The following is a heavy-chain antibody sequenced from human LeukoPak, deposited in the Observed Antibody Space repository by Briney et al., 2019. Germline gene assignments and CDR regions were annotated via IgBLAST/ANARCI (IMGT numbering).Heavy chain of an antibody. V-gene: IGHV1-2*02. CDR1: GYTFTSYG. Sequence: ASVKVSCKASGYTFTSYGISWVRQAPGQGLEWMGWINPNSGGTNYAQKFQGRVTMTRDTSISTAYMELSRLRSDDTAVYYCARDSSSYLIYYYYGMDVWGQGTTVTVSS. CDR2: INPNSGGT. J-gene: IGHJ6*02. D-gene: IGHD6-13*01. CDR3: ARDSSSYLIYYYYGMDV.